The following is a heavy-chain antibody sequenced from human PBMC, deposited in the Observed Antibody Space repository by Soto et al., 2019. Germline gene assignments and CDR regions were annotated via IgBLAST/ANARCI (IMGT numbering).Heavy chain of an antibody. CDR3: ARAEVTYYYDSSGPDY. D-gene: IGHD3-22*01. CDR2: INPDGGST. V-gene: IGHV1-46*01. J-gene: IGHJ4*02. CDR1: GYTFTSYY. Sequence: QVQLVQSGAEVKKPGASVKVSCKTSGYTFTSYYIHWVRQAPGQGLEWMGIINPDGGSTDYAQKFGGRVTLTRDTSTSTVYMELSSLRSEDTAVYYCARAEVTYYYDSSGPDYWGQGALVTVSS.